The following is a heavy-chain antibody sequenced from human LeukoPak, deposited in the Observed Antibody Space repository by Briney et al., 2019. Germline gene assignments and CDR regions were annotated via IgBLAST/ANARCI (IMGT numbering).Heavy chain of an antibody. J-gene: IGHJ3*02. D-gene: IGHD2-8*01. CDR3: TTDYATFDAFDI. Sequence: GGSLRLSCAASGFTFSNAWMSWVRQAPGRGLEWVGRIKSKTDGGTTDYAAPVKGRFTISRDDSKNTLYLQMNSLKTEDTAVYYCTTDYATFDAFDIWGQGTMVTVSS. CDR2: IKSKTDGGTT. CDR1: GFTFSNAW. V-gene: IGHV3-15*01.